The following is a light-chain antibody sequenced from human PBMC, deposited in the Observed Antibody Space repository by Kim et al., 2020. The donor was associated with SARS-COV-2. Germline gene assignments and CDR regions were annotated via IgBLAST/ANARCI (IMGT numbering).Light chain of an antibody. Sequence: PSSLSASVGDRVTITCQASQDASNSVNWYQQKPGRAPKLLIYDASNLDTGVPSRFSGNGFGTEFTFIIANLQPEDVATYYCQQRSTFGQGTKLEIK. J-gene: IGKJ2*01. CDR2: DAS. V-gene: IGKV1-33*01. CDR1: QDASNS. CDR3: QQRST.